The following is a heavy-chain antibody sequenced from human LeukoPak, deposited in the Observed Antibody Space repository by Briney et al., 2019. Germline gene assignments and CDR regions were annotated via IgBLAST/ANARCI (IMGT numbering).Heavy chain of an antibody. J-gene: IGHJ5*02. CDR1: GGSITSYY. CDR3: ARHRRPVTLNWFDP. Sequence: SETVSLTCTVSGGSITSYYRSWTRQSPGKGLEWIGFMYYSGTTNYNPSLKRRVTISLGMSKNQFSLKLSSVTAADTAVYYCARHRRPVTLNWFDPWGQGTLVTVSS. CDR2: MYYSGTT. D-gene: IGHD4-17*01. V-gene: IGHV4-59*01.